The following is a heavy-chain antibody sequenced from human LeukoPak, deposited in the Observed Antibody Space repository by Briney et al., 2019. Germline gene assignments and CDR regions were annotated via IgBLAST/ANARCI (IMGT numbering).Heavy chain of an antibody. V-gene: IGHV3-53*01. CDR3: ARDLRSSTSCYHDY. J-gene: IGHJ4*02. D-gene: IGHD2-2*01. CDR1: GFTVSSNY. Sequence: PGGSLRLSCAASGFTVSSNYMSWVRQAPGKGLEWVSVIYSGGSTYYADSVKGRFTISRDNSKNTLYLQMNSLRAEDTAVYYCARDLRSSTSCYHDYWGQGTLVTVSS. CDR2: IYSGGST.